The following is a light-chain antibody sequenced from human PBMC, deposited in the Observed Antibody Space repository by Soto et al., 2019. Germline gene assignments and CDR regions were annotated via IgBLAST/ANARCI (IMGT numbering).Light chain of an antibody. CDR1: SSDVGGSKF. Sequence: QSVLTQPASVSGSPGQSITISCTGTSSDVGGSKFVSWYQQHPGKAPKFLIYEVSNRPSGVSDRFSGSKSGNTASLTISGLQAEDEADYYCSSYTTTSALRVFGGGTKVTVL. CDR3: SSYTTTSALRV. CDR2: EVS. V-gene: IGLV2-14*01. J-gene: IGLJ2*01.